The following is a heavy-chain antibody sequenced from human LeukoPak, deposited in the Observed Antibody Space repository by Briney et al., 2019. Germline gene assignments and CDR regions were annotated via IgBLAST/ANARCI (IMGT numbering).Heavy chain of an antibody. Sequence: GGSLRLSCAASGFTFNTYAMHWVRQAPGKGLEWLSPISFDATNIHYADSVKGRFTISRDNSKNTLYLQMNSLRAEGTAVYYCAKDGDSSSPNDYWGQGTLVTVSS. D-gene: IGHD6-6*01. CDR2: ISFDATNI. V-gene: IGHV3-30-3*01. CDR3: AKDGDSSSPNDY. J-gene: IGHJ4*02. CDR1: GFTFNTYA.